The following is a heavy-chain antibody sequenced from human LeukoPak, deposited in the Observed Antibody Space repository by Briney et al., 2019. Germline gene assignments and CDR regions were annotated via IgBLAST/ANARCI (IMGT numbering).Heavy chain of an antibody. D-gene: IGHD3-22*01. J-gene: IGHJ4*02. Sequence: GGSLRLSCAASGFTFSSYSMNWVRQAPGKGLEWVSSISSSSSYIYYADSVKGRFTISRDNAKNSLYLQMNSLRAEDTAVYYCASALSGYDSSGYYWDYFDYWGQGTLVTVSS. CDR3: ASALSGYDSSGYYWDYFDY. CDR2: ISSSSSYI. V-gene: IGHV3-21*01. CDR1: GFTFSSYS.